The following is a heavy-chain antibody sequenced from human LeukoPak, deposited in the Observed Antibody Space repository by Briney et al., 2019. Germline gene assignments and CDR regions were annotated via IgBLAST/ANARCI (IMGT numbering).Heavy chain of an antibody. CDR1: GGSISSSSYY. CDR2: IYYSGST. J-gene: IGHJ5*02. Sequence: SETLSLTCTVSGGSISSSSYYWGWIRQPPGKGLEWIWSIYYSGSTYYNPSLKSRVTISVDTSKNQFSLKLSSVTAADTAVYYCARDLGIAVAKTISTWFDPWGQGTLVTVSS. CDR3: ARDLGIAVAKTISTWFDP. D-gene: IGHD6-19*01. V-gene: IGHV4-39*01.